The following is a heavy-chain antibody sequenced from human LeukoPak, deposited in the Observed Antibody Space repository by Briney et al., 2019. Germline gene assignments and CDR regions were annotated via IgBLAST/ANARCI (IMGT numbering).Heavy chain of an antibody. V-gene: IGHV3-23*01. CDR2: ISGSGGST. CDR1: GFTFSSYA. D-gene: IGHD3-9*01. J-gene: IGHJ4*02. CDR3: AKLPRYYDILTGYYLIDY. Sequence: GGSLRLSCAASGFTFSSYAMSWVRQAPGKGLERVSAISGSGGSTYYADSAKGRFTISRDNSKNTLYLQMNSLRAKDTAVYYCAKLPRYYDILTGYYLIDYWGQGTLVTVSS.